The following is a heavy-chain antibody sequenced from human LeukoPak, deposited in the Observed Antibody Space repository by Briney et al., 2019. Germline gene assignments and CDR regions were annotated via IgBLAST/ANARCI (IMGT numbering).Heavy chain of an antibody. Sequence: PGGSLRLSCAASGFTFSSYSMNWVRQAPGKGLEWVSSISSSSSYIYYADSVKGRFTTSRDNAKNSPYLQMNSLRAEDTAVYYCARADWNDVRGDWGQGTLVTVSS. CDR2: ISSSSSYI. J-gene: IGHJ4*02. CDR1: GFTFSSYS. V-gene: IGHV3-21*01. CDR3: ARADWNDVRGD. D-gene: IGHD1-1*01.